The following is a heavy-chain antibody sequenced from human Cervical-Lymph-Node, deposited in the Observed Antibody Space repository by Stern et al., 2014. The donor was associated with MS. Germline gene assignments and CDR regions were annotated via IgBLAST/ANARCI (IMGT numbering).Heavy chain of an antibody. CDR2: ITGRSGST. Sequence: EVQLVESGGGLVQPGGSLRLSCAASGFTFNSFVMNWVRQAPGKGLEWVSGITGRSGSTFYAASVQGRFTISRDNSKNTLFLQMNNLRAGDTAIYYCAKDQDSGTGRKFADWGQGTLVTVSS. CDR3: AKDQDSGTGRKFAD. D-gene: IGHD1-14*01. V-gene: IGHV3-23*04. CDR1: GFTFNSFV. J-gene: IGHJ4*02.